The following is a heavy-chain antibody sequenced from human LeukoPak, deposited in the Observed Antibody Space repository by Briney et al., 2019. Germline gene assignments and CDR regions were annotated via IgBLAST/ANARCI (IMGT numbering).Heavy chain of an antibody. D-gene: IGHD4-23*01. CDR2: INPNSGVT. CDR1: GYTFTDDY. J-gene: IGHJ3*02. Sequence: ASVKVSCKASGYTFTDDYVHWVRQAPGQGLEWMGWINPNSGVTNYAQKFQGRVTMTRDTSTSTAYMELRSLRSDDTAVYYCAREKERWPYAFDIWGQGTMVTVSS. CDR3: AREKERWPYAFDI. V-gene: IGHV1-2*02.